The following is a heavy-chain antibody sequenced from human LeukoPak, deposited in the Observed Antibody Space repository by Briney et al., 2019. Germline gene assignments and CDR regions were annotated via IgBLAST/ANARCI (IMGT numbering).Heavy chain of an antibody. D-gene: IGHD2-15*01. V-gene: IGHV4-39*07. CDR1: GGSISSSSYY. J-gene: IGHJ5*02. CDR3: ARGRYCSGDSCYWFDP. CDR2: IYYSGST. Sequence: PSETLSLTCTVSGGSISSSSYYWGWIRQPPGKGLEWIGSIYYSGSTYYNPSLKSRVTISVDTSKNQFSLKLSSVTAADTAVYYCARGRYCSGDSCYWFDPWGQGTLVTVSS.